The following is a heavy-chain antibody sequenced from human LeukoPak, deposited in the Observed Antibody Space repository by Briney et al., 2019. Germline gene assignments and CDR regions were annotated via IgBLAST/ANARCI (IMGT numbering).Heavy chain of an antibody. V-gene: IGHV4-59*01. J-gene: IGHJ5*02. CDR3: AATDIAAAGTWLDP. CDR2: MHYSGTT. D-gene: IGHD6-13*01. Sequence: SETLSLTCTVSGGSISSYYWSWFRQPPGKGLEWLGYMHYSGTTNYNPALKSRVTISVDTSKNQFSLKLSSVTAADTAVYYCAATDIAAAGTWLDPWGQGTLVTVSS. CDR1: GGSISSYY.